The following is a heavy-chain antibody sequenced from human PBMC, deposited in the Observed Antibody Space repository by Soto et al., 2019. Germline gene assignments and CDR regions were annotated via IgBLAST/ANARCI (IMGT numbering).Heavy chain of an antibody. V-gene: IGHV4-59*02. CDR2: IYYSGST. D-gene: IGHD3-10*01. CDR3: ARKTALWFGELGTYNWFDP. Sequence: GSLRLSCAASGFAVSSKYMSWVRQPPGKGLEWIGYIYYSGSTNYNPSLKSRLTISVDTSKNQFSLKLSSVTAADTAVYYCARKTALWFGELGTYNWFDPWGQGTQVTVSS. J-gene: IGHJ5*02. CDR1: GFAVSSKY.